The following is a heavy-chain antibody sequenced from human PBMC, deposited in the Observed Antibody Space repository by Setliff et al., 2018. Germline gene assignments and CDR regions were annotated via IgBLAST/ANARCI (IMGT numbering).Heavy chain of an antibody. CDR3: ARDLGARYCSGGSCSHYYYYYYMDV. J-gene: IGHJ6*03. CDR1: GFTVTSNY. D-gene: IGHD2-15*01. V-gene: IGHV3-53*01. CDR2: IYTGGST. Sequence: GGSLRLSCAASGFTVTSNYMSWVRQAPGKGLEWVSVIYTGGSTYYADSVKGRFTISRDNSKNTLYLQMDSLRAEDTAVYYCARDLGARYCSGGSCSHYYYYYYMDVWGKGTTVTVSS.